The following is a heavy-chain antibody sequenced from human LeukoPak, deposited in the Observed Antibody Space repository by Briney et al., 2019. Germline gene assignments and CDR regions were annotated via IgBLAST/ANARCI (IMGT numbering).Heavy chain of an antibody. J-gene: IGHJ4*02. Sequence: GGSLRLSCAASGFTFSDYCMSWIRQAPGKGLEWVSYISSSGSTIYYADSVKGRFTISRDNAKNSLYLQMNSLRAEDTAVYYCARVALYDSSGYYCDYWGQGTLVTVSS. CDR2: ISSSGSTI. D-gene: IGHD3-22*01. V-gene: IGHV3-11*01. CDR1: GFTFSDYC. CDR3: ARVALYDSSGYYCDY.